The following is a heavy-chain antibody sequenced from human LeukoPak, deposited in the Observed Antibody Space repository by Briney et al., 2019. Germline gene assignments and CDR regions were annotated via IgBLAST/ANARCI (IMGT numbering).Heavy chain of an antibody. V-gene: IGHV4-34*01. J-gene: IGHJ4*02. CDR1: GGSFSGYY. Sequence: SETLSLTCAVYGGSFSGYYWSWIRQPPGKGLEWIGEINHSGSTNYNPSLKSRVTISVDTSKNQFSLKLSSVTAADTAVYYCARGYGSSGWTIFDYWGQGTLVTVSS. D-gene: IGHD6-19*01. CDR3: ARGYGSSGWTIFDY. CDR2: INHSGST.